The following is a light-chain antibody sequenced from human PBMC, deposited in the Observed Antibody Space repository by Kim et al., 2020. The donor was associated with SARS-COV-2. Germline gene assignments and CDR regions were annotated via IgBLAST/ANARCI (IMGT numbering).Light chain of an antibody. V-gene: IGKV3-15*01. CDR2: DAT. J-gene: IGKJ1*01. CDR1: QTINNM. CDR3: QQSNDWPPLT. Sequence: SPGERAPPSCRASQTINNMLVWYQHKPGQAPRLLIYDATTRATGVPARFVGSGSETDFTLTISSLQSEDFAVYYCQQSNDWPPLTFGQGTKVDIK.